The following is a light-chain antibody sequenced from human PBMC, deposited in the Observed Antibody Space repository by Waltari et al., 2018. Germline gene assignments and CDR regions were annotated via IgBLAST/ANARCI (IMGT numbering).Light chain of an antibody. J-gene: IGLJ3*02. CDR1: SSEVGSYNL. V-gene: IGLV2-23*01. CDR2: EGS. Sequence: QSALTQPASVSGSPGQSITISCPGTSSEVGSYNLVSWYQHHPGKAPKLMIYEGSKRPSGVSNRFSGSKSGNTASLTISGLQAEDEADYYCCSYAGSWVFGGGTKLTVL. CDR3: CSYAGSWV.